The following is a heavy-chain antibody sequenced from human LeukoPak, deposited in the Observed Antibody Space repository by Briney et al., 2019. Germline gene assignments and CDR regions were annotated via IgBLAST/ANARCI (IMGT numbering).Heavy chain of an antibody. D-gene: IGHD2-2*01. V-gene: IGHV1-69*05. CDR1: GGTFSSYA. CDR3: ARAATYCSSTGCSYYYYMGV. Sequence: SVTVSCKASGGTFSSYAISWVRPAPGQGLEWMGGINPIFGTANYAQKLQGRVTITTDESTSTAYMELSSLRSEDTTVYYCARAATYCSSTGCSYYYYMGVWGKGTTVTVS. CDR2: INPIFGTA. J-gene: IGHJ6*03.